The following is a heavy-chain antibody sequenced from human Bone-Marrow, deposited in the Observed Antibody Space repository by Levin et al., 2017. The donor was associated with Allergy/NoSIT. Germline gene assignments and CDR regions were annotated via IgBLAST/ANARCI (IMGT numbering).Heavy chain of an antibody. CDR2: IYYDGRT. V-gene: IGHV4-59*01. CDR1: AGSIGDYY. J-gene: IGHJ4*02. Sequence: SETLSLTCTVSAGSIGDYYWSWIRQPPGKGLEWIGYIYYDGRTNYNPSLKSRVTLSVDMSKNQFSLRLNSVTAADTAVYYCARYGDYPLRFDYWGQGTLVTVAS. D-gene: IGHD4-17*01. CDR3: ARYGDYPLRFDY.